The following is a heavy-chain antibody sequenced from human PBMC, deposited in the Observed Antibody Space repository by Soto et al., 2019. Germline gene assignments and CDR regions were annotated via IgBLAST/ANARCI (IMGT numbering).Heavy chain of an antibody. CDR3: ARDSGWFGELVFYYYMDV. D-gene: IGHD3-10*01. Sequence: PGGSLRLSCAASGFTFSSYSMNWVRQAPGKGLEWVSYISSSSSTIYYADSVKGRFTISRDNAKNSLYLQMNSLRAEDTAVYYCARDSGWFGELVFYYYMDVWGKGTTVTVSS. J-gene: IGHJ6*03. CDR1: GFTFSSYS. CDR2: ISSSSSTI. V-gene: IGHV3-48*01.